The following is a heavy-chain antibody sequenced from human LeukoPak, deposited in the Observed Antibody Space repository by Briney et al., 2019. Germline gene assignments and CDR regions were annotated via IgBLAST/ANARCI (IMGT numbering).Heavy chain of an antibody. CDR2: IRYDGSNK. Sequence: GGSLRLSCAASGFTFSSYGMHWVRQAPGKGLEWVAFIRYDGSNKYYVDSVKGRFTISRDNSKNTLYLQMNSLRAEDTAVYDCAKSGRRYSNYGNNYYYYMDVWGKGTTVTVSS. J-gene: IGHJ6*03. V-gene: IGHV3-30*02. D-gene: IGHD4-11*01. CDR3: AKSGRRYSNYGNNYYYYMDV. CDR1: GFTFSSYG.